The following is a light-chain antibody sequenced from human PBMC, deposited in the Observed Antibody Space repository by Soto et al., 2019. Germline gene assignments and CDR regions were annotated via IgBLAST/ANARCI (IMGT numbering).Light chain of an antibody. V-gene: IGLV2-14*01. J-gene: IGLJ1*01. CDR1: SSDVGGYNY. CDR2: DVS. CDR3: SSYTSSSTPYV. Sequence: QSVLTQPASVSGSPGQSITISCTGTSSDVGGYNYVSWYQQHPGKAPKLMIYDVSNRPSGVSNRFSGSKSGNTASLTISGLQAEYEADYYCSSYTSSSTPYVFGTGTKVTV.